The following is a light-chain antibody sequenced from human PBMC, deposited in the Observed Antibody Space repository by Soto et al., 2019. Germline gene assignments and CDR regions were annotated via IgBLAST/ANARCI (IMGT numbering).Light chain of an antibody. V-gene: IGLV2-11*01. CDR2: NDS. CDR1: SSDVGYYNY. J-gene: IGLJ1*01. CDR3: CSYAGSYTEV. Sequence: QSALTQPRSVSGSPGQSVTISCTGTSSDVGYYNYVSWYQQHPGKAPKLMIYNDSKRPSGVPDRFSGSKSGNTASLTISGLQAEDEADYYCCSYAGSYTEVFGTGTKVTVL.